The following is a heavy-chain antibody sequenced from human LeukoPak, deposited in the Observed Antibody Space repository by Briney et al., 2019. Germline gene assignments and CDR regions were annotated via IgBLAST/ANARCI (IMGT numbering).Heavy chain of an antibody. CDR2: ISGDGDST. D-gene: IGHD2-15*01. Sequence: GGSLRLSCAASGFTFDDYAMHWVRQAPGKGLEWVSLISGDGDSTYYADSVKGRFTISRDNSKNSLYLQMNSLRTEDTALYYCAKDLADIVEVVSGIDYWGQGTLVTVFS. V-gene: IGHV3-43*02. CDR3: AKDLADIVEVVSGIDY. CDR1: GFTFDDYA. J-gene: IGHJ4*02.